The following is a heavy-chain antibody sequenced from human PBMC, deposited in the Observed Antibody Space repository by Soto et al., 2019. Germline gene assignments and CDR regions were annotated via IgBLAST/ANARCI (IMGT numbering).Heavy chain of an antibody. CDR2: IIPVLGVA. CDR3: ARSGVAAPGTLGN. D-gene: IGHD1-1*01. J-gene: IGHJ4*02. V-gene: IGHV1-69*02. Sequence: QVQLVQSGAEVKKPGSSVKVSCRASGGTFNSYTINWVRQAPGHGPEWLGRIIPVLGVANYAQRFQGSVTVTAEPTPSTVYMDLTSLRSEETAVYYCARSGVAAPGTLGNWGQGTLVTVSS. CDR1: GGTFNSYT.